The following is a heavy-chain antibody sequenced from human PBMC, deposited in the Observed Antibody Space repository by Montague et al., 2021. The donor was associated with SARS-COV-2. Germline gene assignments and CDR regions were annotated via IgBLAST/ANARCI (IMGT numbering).Heavy chain of an antibody. D-gene: IGHD2-15*01. CDR3: AGDLAVVAATPFDY. CDR1: GFTFSSYA. J-gene: IGHJ4*02. V-gene: IGHV3-30*04. CDR2: ISYDGSNK. Sequence: SLRLSCAASGFTFSSYAMHWVRQAPSKGLEWVAVISYDGSNKYYADSVKGRFTISRDNSKNTLYLQMNSLRAEDTAVYYCAGDLAVVAATPFDYWGQGTLVTVSS.